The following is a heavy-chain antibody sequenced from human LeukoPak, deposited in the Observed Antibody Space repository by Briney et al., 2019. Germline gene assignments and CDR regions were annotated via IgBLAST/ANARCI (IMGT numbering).Heavy chain of an antibody. CDR3: ARGLMITFGGVRHPFDY. CDR1: GFTFSSYA. D-gene: IGHD3-16*01. CDR2: ISYDGSNK. J-gene: IGHJ4*02. Sequence: HTGGSLRLSCAASGFTFSSYAMHWVRQAPGKGLEWVAVISYDGSNKYYTDSVKGRFTISRDNSKNTLYLQMNSLRAEDTAAYYCARGLMITFGGVRHPFDYWGQGTLVTVSS. V-gene: IGHV3-30-3*01.